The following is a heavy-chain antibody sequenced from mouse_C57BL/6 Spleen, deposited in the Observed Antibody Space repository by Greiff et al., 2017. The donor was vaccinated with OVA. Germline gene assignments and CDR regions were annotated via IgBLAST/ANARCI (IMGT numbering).Heavy chain of an antibody. J-gene: IGHJ4*01. CDR1: GYAFSSSW. CDR2: IYPGDGDT. Sequence: VQLQQSGPELVKPGASVKISCKASGYAFSSSWMNWVKQRPGKGLEWIGRIYPGDGDTNYNGKFKGKATLTADKSSSTAYMQLSSLTSEDSAVYFCARVWYAMDYWGQGTSVTVSS. CDR3: ARVWYAMDY. V-gene: IGHV1-82*01.